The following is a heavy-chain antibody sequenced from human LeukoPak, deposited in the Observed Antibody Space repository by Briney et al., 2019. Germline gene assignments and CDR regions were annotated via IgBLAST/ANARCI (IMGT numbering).Heavy chain of an antibody. CDR2: ISTTSNYI. J-gene: IGHJ4*02. Sequence: GGSLRPPCAASGFTFSSYSMNWVRQAPGRGLEWVSSISTTSNYIYYADSVKGRFTISRDNAKNSLYLQMNSLRAEDTAVYYCARVHSGSPHWGQGTLVTVSS. CDR1: GFTFSSYS. V-gene: IGHV3-21*01. D-gene: IGHD1-26*01. CDR3: ARVHSGSPH.